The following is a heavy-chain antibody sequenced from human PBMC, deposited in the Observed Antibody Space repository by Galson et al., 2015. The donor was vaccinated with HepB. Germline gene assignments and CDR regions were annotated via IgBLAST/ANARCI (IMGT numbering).Heavy chain of an antibody. D-gene: IGHD4-11*01. Sequence: SVKVSCKASGDTFSNYAISWVRQAPGQGLEWMGRIIPMLDITNYAQKFQGRVTIIADKSTSTAYMELNSLRPEDTAVYYCARLADSYSNNYMDVWGKGTTVTVSS. V-gene: IGHV1-69*04. CDR1: GDTFSNYA. J-gene: IGHJ6*03. CDR2: IIPMLDIT. CDR3: ARLADSYSNNYMDV.